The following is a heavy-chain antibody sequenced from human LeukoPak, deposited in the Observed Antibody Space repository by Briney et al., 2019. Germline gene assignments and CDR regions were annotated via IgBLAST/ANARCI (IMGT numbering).Heavy chain of an antibody. CDR3: AKSNGYGLIDY. V-gene: IGHV4-39*01. J-gene: IGHJ4*02. CDR2: IYSSGNT. Sequence: SETLSLTCAVSGASISSSNYYWGWVRQSPGKGLEWIGHIYSSGNTYYNASLKSRVTMYIDTSKNQFSLKLSSVTAADTAMYYCAKSNGYGLIDYWGQGTLVTVSS. CDR1: GASISSSNYY. D-gene: IGHD5-12*01.